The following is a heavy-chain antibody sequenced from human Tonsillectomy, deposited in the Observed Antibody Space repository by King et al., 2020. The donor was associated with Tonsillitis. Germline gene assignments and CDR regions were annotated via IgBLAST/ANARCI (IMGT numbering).Heavy chain of an antibody. CDR3: AKENWPNTLPGRTMDV. V-gene: IGHV3-23*04. CDR1: GFTFSSYA. Sequence: VQLVESGGGLVQPGGSLRLSCAASGFTFSSYAMSWVRQAPGKGLEWVSSISATGGTTYYAESVKGRFTISRDNSRNTLFLQMNSLRAEDTAVYFCAKENWPNTLPGRTMDVWGQGTTVTVSS. D-gene: IGHD1-1*01. J-gene: IGHJ6*02. CDR2: ISATGGTT.